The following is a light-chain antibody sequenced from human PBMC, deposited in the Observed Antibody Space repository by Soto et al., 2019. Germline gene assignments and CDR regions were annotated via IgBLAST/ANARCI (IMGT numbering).Light chain of an antibody. CDR3: QQHKSYPLT. V-gene: IGKV1-9*01. CDR1: QDINSY. J-gene: IGKJ4*01. CDR2: VAS. Sequence: DIQLTQSQSFLSASVGDRVTITCRASQDINSYVAWYQQKPGKAPRSLIYVASTLQSGVPSRFSGSGSGTEFTLTISSLQPEDFATYHRQQHKSYPLTFGGGTKVEVK.